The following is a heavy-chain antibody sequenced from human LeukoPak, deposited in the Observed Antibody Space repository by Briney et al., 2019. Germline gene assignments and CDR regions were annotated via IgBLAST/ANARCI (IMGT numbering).Heavy chain of an antibody. Sequence: SSETLSLTCTVSGYSISSGYYWGWIRRPPGRGLEWVGSIYYTGNTYSNSSLKSRVSMFVDTSKNQFSLILTSVTAADTAVYYCARQTGVGLFILPGGQGTLVTVSS. V-gene: IGHV4-38-2*02. CDR2: IYYTGNT. D-gene: IGHD3-3*01. CDR3: ARQTGVGLFILP. J-gene: IGHJ4*02. CDR1: GYSISSGYY.